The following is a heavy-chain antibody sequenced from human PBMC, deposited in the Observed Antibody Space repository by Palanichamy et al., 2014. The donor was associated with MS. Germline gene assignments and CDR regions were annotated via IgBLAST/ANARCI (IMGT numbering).Heavy chain of an antibody. Sequence: DVQLVESGGDLVXPGGSLRLSCAASGFTFSTYWMHWVRQAPGKGLVWVSRINTDGRITNYADSVKGRFTISRDNAKNTLHLQMNSLTVDDSAVYYCTRDIGGAGGYWGQGTLVTVSS. CDR1: GFTFSTYW. CDR2: INTDGRIT. CDR3: TRDIGGAGGY. V-gene: IGHV3-74*01. D-gene: IGHD1-26*01. J-gene: IGHJ4*02.